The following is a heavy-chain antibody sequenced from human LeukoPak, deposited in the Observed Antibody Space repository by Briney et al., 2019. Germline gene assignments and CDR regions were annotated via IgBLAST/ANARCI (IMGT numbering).Heavy chain of an antibody. D-gene: IGHD2-8*01. CDR3: VRSVFS. CDR1: GFTVNNEY. J-gene: IGHJ5*02. CDR2: IYADGRR. Sequence: GGSLRLSCAASGFTVNNEYMYWVRQAPGRGLECVSLIYADGRRFDSDSVKDRFTISRDNSRNTLDLQMDRLRDEDTAVYFCVRSVFSWGQGTRATVSS. V-gene: IGHV3-66*01.